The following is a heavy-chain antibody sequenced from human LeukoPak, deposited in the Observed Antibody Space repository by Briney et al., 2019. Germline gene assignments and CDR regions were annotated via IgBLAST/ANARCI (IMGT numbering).Heavy chain of an antibody. D-gene: IGHD6-19*01. V-gene: IGHV3-48*01. CDR1: GFTFSSYS. J-gene: IGHJ4*02. CDR3: ARLKAVAGTAYYFDY. CDR2: ISTSSSTI. Sequence: PGGSLRLSCAASGFTFSSYSMNWVRQAPGKGLEWISYISTSSSTIYYADSVKGRFTISRDNAKNSLYLQMNSLRAEDTAVYYCARLKAVAGTAYYFDYWGQGTLVTVSS.